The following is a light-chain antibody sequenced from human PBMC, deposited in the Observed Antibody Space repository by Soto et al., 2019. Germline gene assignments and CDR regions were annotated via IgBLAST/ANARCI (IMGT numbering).Light chain of an antibody. CDR1: ESVSTN. CDR3: QQYSIWRT. Sequence: EIVLTQSPATLSVSTGERVTLSCRASESVSTNLAWYQQKAGQAPRLLIYGASTRATGIPARFSGSGSGTEFTLTISSLQSEDFAVYYCQQYSIWRTCGQGTKVE. V-gene: IGKV3-15*01. J-gene: IGKJ1*01. CDR2: GAS.